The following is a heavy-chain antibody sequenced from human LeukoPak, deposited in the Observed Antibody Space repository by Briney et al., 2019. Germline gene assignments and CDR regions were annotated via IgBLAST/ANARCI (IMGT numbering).Heavy chain of an antibody. CDR3: VREYSSSSGRAFDM. CDR2: ISTAGSST. J-gene: IGHJ3*02. Sequence: PGGALRLSCAASGFTFSSYWVRWGRQAPGKGLGWVSRISTAGSSTNSADSVKGRLTISRDNAKNTLYLQMTSLRAEDTAVYYCVREYSSSSGRAFDMWGQGTMVTVSP. D-gene: IGHD6-6*01. CDR1: GFTFSSYW. V-gene: IGHV3-74*01.